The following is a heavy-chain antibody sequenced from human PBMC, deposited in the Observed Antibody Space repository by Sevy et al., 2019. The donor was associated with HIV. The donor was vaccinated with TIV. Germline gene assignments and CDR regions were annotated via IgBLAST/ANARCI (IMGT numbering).Heavy chain of an antibody. D-gene: IGHD2-8*01. CDR2: LFFGCGEI. J-gene: IGHJ4*02. CDR1: GFTFSKYS. CDR3: AREGCTKPHDY. Sequence: GESLKISCAASGFTFSKYSMSWVRQPPGKGLEWVSTLFFGCGEINYADSVKGRFTISRDNSKSSVYLQMNNLRPEDTAVYYCAREGCTKPHDYWGQGTLVTVSS. V-gene: IGHV3-23*01.